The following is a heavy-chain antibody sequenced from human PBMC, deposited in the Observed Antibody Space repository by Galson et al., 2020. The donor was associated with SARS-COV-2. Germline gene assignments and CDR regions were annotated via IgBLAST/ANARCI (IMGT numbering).Heavy chain of an antibody. J-gene: IGHJ6*03. CDR1: GGSISSGGYY. D-gene: IGHD3-3*01. CDR2: IYYSGST. V-gene: IGHV4-31*03. Sequence: SETLSLTCTVSGGSISSGGYYWSWIRQHPGKGLEWIGYIYYSGSTYYNPSLKSRVTISVDTSKNQFSLKLSSVTAADTAVYYCARSFWSGYQYYYMDVWGKGTTGTVSS. CDR3: ARSFWSGYQYYYMDV.